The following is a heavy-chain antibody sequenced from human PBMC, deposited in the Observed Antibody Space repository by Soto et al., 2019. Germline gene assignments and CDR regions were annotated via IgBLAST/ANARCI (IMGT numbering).Heavy chain of an antibody. V-gene: IGHV3-48*01. CDR1: GFTFSSYS. CDR2: ISSRSSTI. D-gene: IGHD3-16*01. CDR3: ARWGSFDI. Sequence: EVQLVESGGGLLQPGGSLRLSCAASGFTFSSYSMNWVLQAPGKGLAWVSYISSRSSTIYYAVSVKGRFTISRDNAKNSLYLQMNSLRAEYTAVYYCARWGSFDIWGQGTMVTVSS. J-gene: IGHJ3*02.